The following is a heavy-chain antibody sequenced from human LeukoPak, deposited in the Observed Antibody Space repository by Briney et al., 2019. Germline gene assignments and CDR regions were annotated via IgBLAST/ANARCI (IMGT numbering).Heavy chain of an antibody. D-gene: IGHD3-9*01. CDR3: ARDPGGSRYFDWLLGWFDP. Sequence: GASVKVSCKASGYTFTGYYMHWVRQAPGQGLEWMGWINPNSGGTNYAQKFQGRVTMTRDTSISTAYMELSRLRSDDTAVYYCARDPGGSRYFDWLLGWFDPWGQGTLVTVSS. V-gene: IGHV1-2*02. CDR2: INPNSGGT. CDR1: GYTFTGYY. J-gene: IGHJ5*02.